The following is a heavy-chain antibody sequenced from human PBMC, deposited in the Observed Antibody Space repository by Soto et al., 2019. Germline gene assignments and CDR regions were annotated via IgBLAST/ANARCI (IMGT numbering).Heavy chain of an antibody. Sequence: GGSLRLSCGASGFTFSFYAMTWVRQSPGKGLEWVSAISGNGGSTYYADSVKGRFTISRDNSKSTLHLQMNSLRVEDTAVYYCAKDRTFGPPLVRFDSWGQGTLVTVSS. CDR3: AKDRTFGPPLVRFDS. J-gene: IGHJ4*02. CDR2: ISGNGGST. D-gene: IGHD6-6*01. CDR1: GFTFSFYA. V-gene: IGHV3-23*01.